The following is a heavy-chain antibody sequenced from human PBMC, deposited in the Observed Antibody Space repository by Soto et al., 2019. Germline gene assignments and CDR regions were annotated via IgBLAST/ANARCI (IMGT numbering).Heavy chain of an antibody. CDR1: GGSISSYY. CDR3: ARDQEYSSSSSWYNWFDS. CDR2: IYYSGST. Sequence: SETLSLTCTVSGGSISSYYWSWIRQPPGKGLEWIGYIYYSGSTNYNPSLKSRVTISVDTSKNQFSLKLSSVTAADTAVYYCARDQEYSSSSSWYNWFDSWGQGTLVTVSS. D-gene: IGHD6-6*01. J-gene: IGHJ5*01. V-gene: IGHV4-59*01.